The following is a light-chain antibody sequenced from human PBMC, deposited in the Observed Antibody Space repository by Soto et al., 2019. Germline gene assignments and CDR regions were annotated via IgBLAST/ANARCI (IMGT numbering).Light chain of an antibody. Sequence: HAASVSGSPGQSNNKSCTGTSSDVGGYNYVSWYQQHPGKAPKFMIYDVSNRPSGVSNRFSGSKSGNTASLTISGLQAEDEADYYCSSYTTSNTRQIVFGTGTKVTVL. CDR3: SSYTTSNTRQIV. J-gene: IGLJ1*01. V-gene: IGLV2-14*01. CDR2: DVS. CDR1: SSDVGGYNY.